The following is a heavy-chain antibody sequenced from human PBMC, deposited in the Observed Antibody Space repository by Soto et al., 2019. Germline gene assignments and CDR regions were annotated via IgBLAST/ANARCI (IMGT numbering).Heavy chain of an antibody. Sequence: GRSLRLTCAASGFTLSSVCIHWVRQAPGKVLFWVSHNKPDGSVTGYEDSVKGRFTITRDSAKNALYLEMNSLRAEDTALYYCARAAQFSYGGNSGFDYWGQGTLVTVSS. D-gene: IGHD4-17*01. J-gene: IGHJ4*02. CDR2: NKPDGSVT. CDR1: GFTLSSVC. V-gene: IGHV3-74*01. CDR3: ARAAQFSYGGNSGFDY.